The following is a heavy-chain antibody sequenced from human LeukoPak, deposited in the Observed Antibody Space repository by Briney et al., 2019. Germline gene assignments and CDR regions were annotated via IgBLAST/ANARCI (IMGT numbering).Heavy chain of an antibody. V-gene: IGHV3-23*01. D-gene: IGHD5-18*01. Sequence: GGSLRLSCAASGFTFSSYAMSWVRQAPGKGLEWVPAISGSGSSTYYADSVKGRFTISRDNSKNTLYLQMNSLRAEDTAVYYCATCGGYSYGNDYWGQGTLVTVSS. CDR1: GFTFSSYA. CDR2: ISGSGSST. CDR3: ATCGGYSYGNDY. J-gene: IGHJ4*02.